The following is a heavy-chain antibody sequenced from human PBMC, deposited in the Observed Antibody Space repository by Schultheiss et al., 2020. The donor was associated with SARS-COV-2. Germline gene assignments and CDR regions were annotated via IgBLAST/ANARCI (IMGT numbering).Heavy chain of an antibody. CDR1: GYTFTSYD. Sequence: ASVKVSCKASGYTFTSYDINWVRQATRQGLEWMGWMNPNSGNTGYAQKFQGRVTMTRNTSISTAYMELSSLRSEDTAVYYCARVRSIRSSGWYPVLYWGQGTLVTVSS. V-gene: IGHV1-8*01. D-gene: IGHD6-19*01. CDR3: ARVRSIRSSGWYPVLY. J-gene: IGHJ4*02. CDR2: MNPNSGNT.